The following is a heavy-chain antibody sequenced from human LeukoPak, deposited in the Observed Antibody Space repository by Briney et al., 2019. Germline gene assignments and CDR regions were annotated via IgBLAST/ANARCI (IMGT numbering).Heavy chain of an antibody. CDR2: LYVNENR. CDR3: VREDLGVDY. CDR1: GFTFSNYA. J-gene: IGHJ4*02. V-gene: IGHV3-53*01. D-gene: IGHD1-26*01. Sequence: PGGSLRLSCAASGFTFSNYAMSWVRQAPGKGLEWISFLYVNENRYYADSVKGRFIISRDTSKNTLYLQMNSLRAEDTAMYYCVREDLGVDYWGQGTLVTVSS.